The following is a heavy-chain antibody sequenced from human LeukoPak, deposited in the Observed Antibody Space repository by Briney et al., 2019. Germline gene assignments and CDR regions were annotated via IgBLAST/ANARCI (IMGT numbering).Heavy chain of an antibody. CDR2: ISSSGNTI. D-gene: IGHD4-23*01. CDR3: ARVGNNYYYYMDV. J-gene: IGHJ6*03. Sequence: GRSLRLSCAASGFTFSSYAMHWVRQAPGKGLEWVSYISSSGNTIYYADSVKGRFTISRDNAKNSLYLQMNSLRAEDTAVYYCARVGNNYYYYMDVWGKGTTVTISS. CDR1: GFTFSSYA. V-gene: IGHV3-48*01.